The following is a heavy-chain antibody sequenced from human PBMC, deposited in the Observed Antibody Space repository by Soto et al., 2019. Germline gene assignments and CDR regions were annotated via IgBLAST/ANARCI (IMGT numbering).Heavy chain of an antibody. J-gene: IGHJ4*02. CDR3: AKEHNGLYSRHYFDS. CDR1: GFTFSTYG. CDR2: ISYDGSDK. D-gene: IGHD2-2*02. V-gene: IGHV3-30*18. Sequence: GGSLRLSCAASGFTFSTYGMHWVRQAPGKGLEWVAVISYDGSDKDYEDSVKGRFTISRDNSKNTLDLQMISLRGEDTAVYYCAKEHNGLYSRHYFDSWGQGTLVTVSS.